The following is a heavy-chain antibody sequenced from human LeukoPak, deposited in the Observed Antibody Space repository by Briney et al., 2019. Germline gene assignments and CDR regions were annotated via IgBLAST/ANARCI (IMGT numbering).Heavy chain of an antibody. CDR1: GFTFSSYA. J-gene: IGHJ4*02. CDR2: ISGSGGST. V-gene: IGHV3-23*01. Sequence: GGSLRLSCAASGFTFSSYAMSWVRQAPGKGLEWVSAISGSGGSTYYADSVKGRSTISRDNSKNTLYLQMNSLRAEDTAVYYCAKGASIVVVIYYFDYWGQGTLVTVSS. D-gene: IGHD3-22*01. CDR3: AKGASIVVVIYYFDY.